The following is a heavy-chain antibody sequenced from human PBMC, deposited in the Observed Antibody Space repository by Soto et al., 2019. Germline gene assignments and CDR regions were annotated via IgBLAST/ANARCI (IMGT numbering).Heavy chain of an antibody. CDR3: ARSELGSGTFDY. Sequence: SETLSLTCTVSGGSISSGGYYWSWIRQHPGKGLEWIGYIYYSGSTYYNPSLKSRVTISVDTSKNQFSLKPSSVTAADTAVYYCARSELGSGTFDYWGQGTLVTVSS. D-gene: IGHD2-15*01. CDR1: GGSISSGGYY. V-gene: IGHV4-31*03. CDR2: IYYSGST. J-gene: IGHJ4*02.